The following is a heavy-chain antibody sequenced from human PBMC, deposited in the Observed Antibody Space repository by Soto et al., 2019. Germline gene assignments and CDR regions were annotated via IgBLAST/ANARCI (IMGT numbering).Heavy chain of an antibody. J-gene: IGHJ4*02. CDR3: AKDSSYFDL. CDR1: GFIFTNFW. Sequence: GESLKISCEASGFIFTNFWMHWVRQVPGKGLVWVSRIDTSGSSTSYADSVKGRFTISRDNAKNTVSLQMNSLRAEDTGVYYCAKDSSYFDLWSQGSLVTSPQ. D-gene: IGHD3-10*01. V-gene: IGHV3-74*01. CDR2: IDTSGSST.